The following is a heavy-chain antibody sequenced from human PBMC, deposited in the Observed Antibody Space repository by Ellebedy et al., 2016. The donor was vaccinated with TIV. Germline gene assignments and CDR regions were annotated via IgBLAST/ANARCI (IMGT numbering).Heavy chain of an antibody. Sequence: AASVKVSCKASGYTFSNYYMHWVRQAPGQGLEWMGIINPGGVSTTYAQRLQGRITLTRDTSTSTMYMELSSLISEDTADYYCARESNLVECGIHRGALVLWGQGTMVTVSS. CDR1: GYTFSNYY. CDR2: INPGGVST. CDR3: ARESNLVECGIHRGALVL. D-gene: IGHD3-16*01. V-gene: IGHV1-46*04. J-gene: IGHJ3*01.